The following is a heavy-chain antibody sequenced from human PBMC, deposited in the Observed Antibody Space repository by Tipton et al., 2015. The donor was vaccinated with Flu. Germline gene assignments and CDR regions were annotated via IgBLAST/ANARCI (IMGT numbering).Heavy chain of an antibody. CDR2: IFGGDFT. J-gene: IGHJ4*02. CDR1: GFTVSTNY. Sequence: SLRLSCAASGFTVSTNYMAWVRQAAGKGLEWVSVIFGGDFTYYADSVKGLFTVTRDNSKNTLYLQMNSLRADDTAIYHCVQLDNSGWYSLDYWGQGTLVTVSS. V-gene: IGHV3-53*01. CDR3: VQLDNSGWYSLDY. D-gene: IGHD6-19*01.